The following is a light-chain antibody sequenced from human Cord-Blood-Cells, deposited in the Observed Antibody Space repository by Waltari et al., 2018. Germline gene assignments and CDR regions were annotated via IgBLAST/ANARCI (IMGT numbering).Light chain of an antibody. CDR3: CSYAGSSTYV. Sequence: QSALTQPASVSGPPAQSITVSRTGPSSDAGCSTLLSSSQHHPGKAPKLIIYDVSKRPSGVSKRFSGSKSGNTASLTISGLQAEDEADYYCCSYAGSSTYVFGTGTKVTVL. J-gene: IGLJ1*01. V-gene: IGLV2-23*02. CDR2: DVS. CDR1: SSDAGCSTL.